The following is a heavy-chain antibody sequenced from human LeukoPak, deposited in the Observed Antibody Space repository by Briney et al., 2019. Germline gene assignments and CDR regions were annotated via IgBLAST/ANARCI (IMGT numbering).Heavy chain of an antibody. Sequence: SETLSLTCAVYGGSFSGHYWTWIRQPPGKGLEWIGEINHSGSTIYNPSLNNRVTISIDTSKNQFSLKLRSVTAADTAVYYCARPRYVSGSLDSWGQGTLVTVSS. CDR1: GGSFSGHY. CDR2: INHSGST. V-gene: IGHV4-34*01. CDR3: ARPRYVSGSLDS. D-gene: IGHD3-10*01. J-gene: IGHJ4*02.